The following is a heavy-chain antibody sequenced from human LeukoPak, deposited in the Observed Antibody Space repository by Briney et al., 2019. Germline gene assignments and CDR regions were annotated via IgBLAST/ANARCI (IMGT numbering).Heavy chain of an antibody. V-gene: IGHV3-30-3*01. CDR3: AREYTSGWYDY. CDR2: ISYDGSNL. J-gene: IGHJ4*02. CDR1: GFTFSSYT. D-gene: IGHD6-19*01. Sequence: PGGSLILSCAASGFTFSSYTVHWVRQAPGKGLELVAVISYDGSNLYYADSVKGRFTISRDNSKNTLYLQMNSLRAEDTAVYYCAREYTSGWYDYWGQGTLVTVSS.